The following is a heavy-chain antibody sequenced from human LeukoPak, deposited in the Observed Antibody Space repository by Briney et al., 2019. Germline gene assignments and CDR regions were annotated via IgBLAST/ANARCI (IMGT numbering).Heavy chain of an antibody. CDR3: AKSSLVTPYDY. V-gene: IGHV3-23*01. J-gene: IGHJ4*02. CDR2: ISGSGGST. CDR1: GFTFSSYA. D-gene: IGHD2-15*01. Sequence: GGSLRLSCAASGFTFSSYAMSWVRKAPGKGLEWVSSISGSGGSTYYADYVKGRFTISRDNSKNTLDLQMNSLRAEDTAVYYCAKSSLVTPYDYWGQGTLVSVSS.